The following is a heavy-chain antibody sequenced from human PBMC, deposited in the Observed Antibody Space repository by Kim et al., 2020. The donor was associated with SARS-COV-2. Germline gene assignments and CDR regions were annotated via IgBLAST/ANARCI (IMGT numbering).Heavy chain of an antibody. CDR3: ARVCSGYDYEDCFMGLDY. J-gene: IGHJ4*02. Sequence: GALRLSCAASAFTFSTYDMVWVRQAPGKGLEWGSYIDFSSGDLLYADSVEGRFSISRDNAKNSLYLQMNSLRDEDSAVYYCARVCSGYDYEDCFMGLDYWGQGTLVTVSS. V-gene: IGHV3-48*02. CDR2: IDFSSGDL. D-gene: IGHD5-12*01. CDR1: AFTFSTYD.